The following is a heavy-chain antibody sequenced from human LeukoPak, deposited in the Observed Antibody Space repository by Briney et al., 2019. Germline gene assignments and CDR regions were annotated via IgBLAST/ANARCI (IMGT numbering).Heavy chain of an antibody. V-gene: IGHV4-34*01. Sequence: SETLSLTCAVHGGSFSGYYWSWIRQPPGKGLEWIGEINHSGSTNYNPSLKSRVTISVDTSKNQFSLKLSSVTAADTAVYYCARGFGSGSYLDWFDPWGQGTLVTVSS. D-gene: IGHD3-10*01. CDR3: ARGFGSGSYLDWFDP. CDR1: GGSFSGYY. J-gene: IGHJ5*02. CDR2: INHSGST.